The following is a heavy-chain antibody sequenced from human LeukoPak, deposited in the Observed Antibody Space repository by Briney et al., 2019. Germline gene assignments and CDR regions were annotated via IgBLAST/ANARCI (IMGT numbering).Heavy chain of an antibody. D-gene: IGHD3-22*01. CDR3: ARDPYYYDSSGYNYYYYGMDV. CDR2: ISYDGGNK. CDR1: GFTFSSYA. Sequence: PGRSLRLSCAASGFTFSSYAMHWVRQAPGKGLEWVAVISYDGGNKYYADSVKDRFTISRDNSKNTLYLQMNSLRAEDTAVYYCARDPYYYDSSGYNYYYYGMDVWGQGTTVTVSS. V-gene: IGHV3-30-3*01. J-gene: IGHJ6*02.